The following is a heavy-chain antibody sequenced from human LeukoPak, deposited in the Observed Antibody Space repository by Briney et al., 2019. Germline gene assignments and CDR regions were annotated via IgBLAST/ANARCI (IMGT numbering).Heavy chain of an antibody. D-gene: IGHD2-2*01. Sequence: PSETLSLTCTVSGGSISSSSYYWGWIRQPPGKGLEWIGSIYYSGSTYYNPSLKSRVTISVDTSKNQCSLKLSSVTAADTAVYYCARHRPTCSSTSCYAYYYYGMDVWGQGTTVTVSS. CDR2: IYYSGST. CDR3: ARHRPTCSSTSCYAYYYYGMDV. J-gene: IGHJ6*02. CDR1: GGSISSSSYY. V-gene: IGHV4-39*01.